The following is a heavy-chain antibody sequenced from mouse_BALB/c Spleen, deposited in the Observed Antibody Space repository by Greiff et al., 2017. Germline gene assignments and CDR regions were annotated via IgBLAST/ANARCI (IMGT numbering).Heavy chain of an antibody. V-gene: IGHV14-3*02. CDR1: GFNIKDTY. CDR3: ARGYYGSSYRYYAMDY. D-gene: IGHD1-1*01. J-gene: IGHJ4*01. CDR2: IDPANGNT. Sequence: EVQLQQSGAELVKPGASVKLSCTASGFNIKDTYMHWVKQRPEQGLEWIGRIDPANGNTKYDPKFQGKATITADTSSNTAYLQLSSLTSEDTAVYYCARGYYGSSYRYYAMDYWGQGTSVTVSS.